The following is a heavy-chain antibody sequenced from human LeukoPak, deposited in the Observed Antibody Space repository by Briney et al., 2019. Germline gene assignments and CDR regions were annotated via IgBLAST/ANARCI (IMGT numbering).Heavy chain of an antibody. CDR1: GYTFTSYY. J-gene: IGHJ4*02. Sequence: ASVKVSCKASGYTFTSYYMHWVRQAPGQGLKGMGIINPSGGSTSYAKKFQGRVTMTSETSTSTVYMELSSLRSEDTAVYYCARDGSGSYDSVDYWGQGTLATVSS. CDR2: INPSGGST. V-gene: IGHV1-46*01. D-gene: IGHD3-10*01. CDR3: ARDGSGSYDSVDY.